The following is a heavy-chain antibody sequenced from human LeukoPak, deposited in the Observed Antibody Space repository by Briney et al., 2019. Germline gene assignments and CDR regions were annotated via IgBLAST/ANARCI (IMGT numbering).Heavy chain of an antibody. Sequence: SVKVSCKASGDTFSSYAISWVRQAPGQGLEWMGGIIPIFGTANYAQKFQGRVTITADESTSTAYMELSSLRSEDTAVYYCARVCSGGSCYLRDAFDIWGQGTMVTVSS. V-gene: IGHV1-69*01. J-gene: IGHJ3*02. D-gene: IGHD2-15*01. CDR2: IIPIFGTA. CDR1: GDTFSSYA. CDR3: ARVCSGGSCYLRDAFDI.